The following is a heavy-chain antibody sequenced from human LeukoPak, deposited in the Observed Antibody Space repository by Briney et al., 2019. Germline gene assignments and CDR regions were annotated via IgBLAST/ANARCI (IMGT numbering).Heavy chain of an antibody. D-gene: IGHD7-27*01. J-gene: IGHJ4*02. CDR3: AREPGEDDF. V-gene: IGHV3-48*03. CDR1: GFTFSHYE. Sequence: PGGSLRLSCAASGFTFSHYEMNWVHQAPGKGLAWVSYINSPGTTTYYADSVKGRFTISRDNAKNSLYLQMNSLKAEDTAVYYCAREPGEDDFWGEGTLLTVCS. CDR2: INSPGTTT.